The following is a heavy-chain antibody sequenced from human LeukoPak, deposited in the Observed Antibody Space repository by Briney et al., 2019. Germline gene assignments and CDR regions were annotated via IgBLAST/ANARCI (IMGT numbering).Heavy chain of an antibody. D-gene: IGHD3-3*01. J-gene: IGHJ4*02. CDR3: ARGPDLDY. CDR1: GYTFTVYY. Sequence: ASVKVSCKASGYTFTVYYMHWVGQAPGQGLEWMGWISPNSGGTNYAQRFQGRVTMTRDTSISTAYMELSGLRSDDTAIYYCARGPDLDYWGQGTLVTVSS. V-gene: IGHV1-2*02. CDR2: ISPNSGGT.